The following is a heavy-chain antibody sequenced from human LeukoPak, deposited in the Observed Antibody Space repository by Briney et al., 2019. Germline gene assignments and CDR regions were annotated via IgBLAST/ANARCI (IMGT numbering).Heavy chain of an antibody. J-gene: IGHJ3*02. CDR2: ISSSSSYI. CDR1: GFTFSSYS. CDR3: ARDHMVRDDAFDI. Sequence: GGSLRLSCAASGFTFSSYSMNWVRQAPGKGLEGVSSISSSSSYIYYADSVKGRFTISRDNAKNSLYLQMNSLRAEDTAVYYCARDHMVRDDAFDIWGQGTMVTVSS. D-gene: IGHD3-10*01. V-gene: IGHV3-21*01.